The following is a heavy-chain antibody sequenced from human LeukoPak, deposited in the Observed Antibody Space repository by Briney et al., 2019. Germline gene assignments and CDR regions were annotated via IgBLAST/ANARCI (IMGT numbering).Heavy chain of an antibody. CDR3: ASITGTTDVSYNWFDP. V-gene: IGHV1-69*06. D-gene: IGHD1-7*01. CDR1: GGTFSSYA. Sequence: PVKVSCKASGGTFSSYAISWVRQAPGQGLEWMGGIIPIFGTANYAQKFQGRVTITADKSTSTAYMELSSLRSEDTAVYYCASITGTTDVSYNWFDPWGQGTLVTVSS. CDR2: IIPIFGTA. J-gene: IGHJ5*02.